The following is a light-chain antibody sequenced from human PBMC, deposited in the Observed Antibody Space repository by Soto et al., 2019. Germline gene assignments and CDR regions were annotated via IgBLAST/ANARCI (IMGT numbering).Light chain of an antibody. J-gene: IGKJ1*01. V-gene: IGKV1-39*01. Sequence: DIQMTQSPSSLSASVGDRVTITCRASQSISSHLNWYQQKPGKAPKLLIYGASSLQSGVPSRFSGSGSGTDFTLTISSLQPGDFATYYCQQSYTTLWTFGQGTKVEI. CDR2: GAS. CDR3: QQSYTTLWT. CDR1: QSISSH.